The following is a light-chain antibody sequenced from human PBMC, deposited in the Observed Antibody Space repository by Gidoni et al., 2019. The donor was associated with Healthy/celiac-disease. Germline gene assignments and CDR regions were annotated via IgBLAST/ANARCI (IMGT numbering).Light chain of an antibody. V-gene: IGKV3-20*01. CDR2: GAS. J-gene: IGKJ4*01. CDR1: QSVSSSY. Sequence: IVLTQSPGTLSLCPGDRASQSVSSSYLAWYHQKPGQAPRLLIYGASSRATGIPDRFSGSGSGTDFTLTISRLEPADFAVYYCQQYGSSPPSTFGGGTKVEIK. CDR3: QQYGSSPPST.